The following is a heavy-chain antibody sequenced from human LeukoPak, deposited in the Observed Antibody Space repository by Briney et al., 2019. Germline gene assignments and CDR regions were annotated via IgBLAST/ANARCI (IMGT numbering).Heavy chain of an antibody. J-gene: IGHJ4*02. CDR2: ISSSSSTI. V-gene: IGHV3-48*01. D-gene: IGHD3-10*01. Sequence: GGSLRLSCAASGFTFSTYWMSWVRQAPGKGLEWVSYISSSSSTIYYADSVKGRFTISRDNSKNTLYLQMNSLRAEDTAVYYCARGKYGSQSPVLFDYWGQGTLVTVSS. CDR3: ARGKYGSQSPVLFDY. CDR1: GFTFSTYW.